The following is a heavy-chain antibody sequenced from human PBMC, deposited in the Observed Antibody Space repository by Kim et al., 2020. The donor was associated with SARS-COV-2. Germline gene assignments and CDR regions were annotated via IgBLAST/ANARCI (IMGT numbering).Heavy chain of an antibody. V-gene: IGHV1-2*02. CDR3: ARDLDWGTVGWYFDL. D-gene: IGHD7-27*01. Sequence: QKFQGRVTMTRDTSISTAYMELSRLRSDDTAVYYCARDLDWGTVGWYFDLWGRGTLVTVSS. J-gene: IGHJ2*01.